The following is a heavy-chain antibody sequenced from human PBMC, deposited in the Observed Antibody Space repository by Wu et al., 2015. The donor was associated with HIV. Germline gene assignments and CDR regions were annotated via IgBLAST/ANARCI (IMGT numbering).Heavy chain of an antibody. V-gene: IGHV1-58*02. Sequence: QMQLVQSGPEVKKPGTSVKVSCKASGFTFTSSAMQWVRQARGQRLEWIGWIVVGSGNTNYAQKFQERVTITRDMSTSTAYMELSSLRSEDTAVYYCARGGYSNYGYYYYYMDVVGTKGPRSPSP. CDR1: GFTFTSSA. CDR2: IVVGSGNT. CDR3: ARGGYSNYGYYYYYMDV. J-gene: IGHJ6*03. D-gene: IGHD4-11*01.